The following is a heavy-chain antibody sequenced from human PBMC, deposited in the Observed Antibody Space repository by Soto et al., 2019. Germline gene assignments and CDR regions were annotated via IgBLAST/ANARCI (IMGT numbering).Heavy chain of an antibody. CDR3: VRDGTKTLRDWFDP. J-gene: IGHJ5*02. V-gene: IGHV4-4*07. Sequence: SETLSLTFTVSGASISVFYWSWIRKSAGKGLEWIGRIYATGTTDYNPSLKSRVMMSVDTSKKQFSLKLRSVTAADTAVYYCVRDGTKTLRDWFDPWGQGISVTVSS. D-gene: IGHD1-1*01. CDR1: GASISVFY. CDR2: IYATGTT.